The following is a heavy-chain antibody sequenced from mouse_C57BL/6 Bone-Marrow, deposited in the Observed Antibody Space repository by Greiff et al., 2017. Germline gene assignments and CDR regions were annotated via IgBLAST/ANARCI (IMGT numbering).Heavy chain of an antibody. CDR2: IFPGSGST. J-gene: IGHJ3*01. D-gene: IGHD2-4*01. CDR3: AREDYDYDEFAY. Sequence: QVQLKESGAELMKPGASVKLSCKATGYTFTGYWIAWVKQRPGQGLEWIGWIFPGSGSTYYNEKFKGKATLTVDKSSSTAYMLLSSLTSEDSAVYFCAREDYDYDEFAYWGQGTLVTVSA. CDR1: GYTFTGYW. V-gene: IGHV1-75*01.